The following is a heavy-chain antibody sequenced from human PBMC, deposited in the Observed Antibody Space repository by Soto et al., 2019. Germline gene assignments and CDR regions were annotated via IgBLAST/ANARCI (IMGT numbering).Heavy chain of an antibody. J-gene: IGHJ4*02. D-gene: IGHD3-10*01. Sequence: QVQLVQSGTEVKKPGSSVKVSCKASGGTFDSYNIDWVRQAPGQGLEWMGRIIPVLGIPNYAQKFRGRVTITGEKFTSTAYLELSSLGSEDTAVYYCARSAMVRGTVASGGQGTLVTVSS. V-gene: IGHV1-69*02. CDR1: GGTFDSYN. CDR2: IIPVLGIP. CDR3: ARSAMVRGTVAS.